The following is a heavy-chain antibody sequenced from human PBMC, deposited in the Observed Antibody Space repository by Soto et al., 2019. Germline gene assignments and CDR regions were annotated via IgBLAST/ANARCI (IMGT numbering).Heavy chain of an antibody. V-gene: IGHV2-5*02. J-gene: IGHJ5*01. CDR2: IYWDDDK. CDR1: GSSLSTSGVG. CDR3: AHTGVVPAANNWFDS. D-gene: IGHD2-2*01. Sequence: SGPTLVNPTQTLTLTCTFSGSSLSTSGVGVGWIRQPPGKALEWLALIYWDDDKRYSPSLKSRLTITKDTSKNQVVLTMTNMDPVDTATYYCAHTGVVPAANNWFDSWGQGTLVTVSS.